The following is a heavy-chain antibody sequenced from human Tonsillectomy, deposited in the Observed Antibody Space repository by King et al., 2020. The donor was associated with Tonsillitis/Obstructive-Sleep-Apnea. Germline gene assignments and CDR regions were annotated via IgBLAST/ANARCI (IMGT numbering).Heavy chain of an antibody. CDR1: ELTFSNYG. CDR2: ISYDGSNK. J-gene: IGHJ5*02. Sequence: QLVQSGGGVVQTGRSLRLSCAASELTFSNYGMHWVRQAPAKGLEWVALISYDGSNKYYADSVKGRFTISRDNSKNTLYLQMNSLRAEDTAVYYCAKERRDDSSGYYVVPWGQGTLVTVSS. V-gene: IGHV3-30*18. D-gene: IGHD3-22*01. CDR3: AKERRDDSSGYYVVP.